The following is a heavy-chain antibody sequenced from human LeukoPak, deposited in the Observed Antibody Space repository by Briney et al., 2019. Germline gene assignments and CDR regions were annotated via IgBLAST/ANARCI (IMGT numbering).Heavy chain of an antibody. J-gene: IGHJ3*02. CDR2: ISGSNTNI. Sequence: GGSLRLSCAASRFXXSXXXXXXVXXXPXKXXEWVSYISGSNTNIKYADSVRGRFTISRDNAKNSLYLQMNSLRDEDTAVYYCARDDKHAFDIWGQGTMVTVSS. V-gene: IGHV3-48*02. CDR3: ARDDKHAFDI. D-gene: IGHD3-9*01. CDR1: RFXXSXXX.